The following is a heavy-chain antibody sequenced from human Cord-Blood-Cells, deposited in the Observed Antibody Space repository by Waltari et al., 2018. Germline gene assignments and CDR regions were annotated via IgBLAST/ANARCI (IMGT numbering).Heavy chain of an antibody. J-gene: IGHJ3*02. Sequence: GFTFSSYGMHWVRQAPGKGLEWVAFIRYDGSNKYYADSVKGRFTISRDNSKNTLYLQMNSLRAEDTAEYYCAKSRLSGDRDAFDIWGQGTMVTVSS. CDR1: GFTFSSYG. V-gene: IGHV3-30*02. D-gene: IGHD6-6*01. CDR3: AKSRLSGDRDAFDI. CDR2: IRYDGSNK.